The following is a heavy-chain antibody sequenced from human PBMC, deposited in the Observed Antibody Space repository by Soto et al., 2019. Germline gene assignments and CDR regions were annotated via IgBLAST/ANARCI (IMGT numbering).Heavy chain of an antibody. V-gene: IGHV4-30-4*01. D-gene: IGHD3-16*01. CDR1: GGSTSSDNY. CDR3: AREGGESSDGLYYFDS. CDR2: IYYSGNT. J-gene: IGHJ4*02. Sequence: SETLSLTCTVSGGSTSSDNYWSWIRQPPGKGLEWIGRIYYSGNTDYNPSLKSRLAISIDTSKNQFSLKLSSVTAADTAVYFCAREGGESSDGLYYFDSWGQGSLVTVSS.